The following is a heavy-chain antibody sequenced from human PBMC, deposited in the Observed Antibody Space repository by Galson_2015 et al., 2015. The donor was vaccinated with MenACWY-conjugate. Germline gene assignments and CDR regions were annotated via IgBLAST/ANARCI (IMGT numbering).Heavy chain of an antibody. CDR3: TTAPSHMDV. V-gene: IGHV3-23*01. Sequence: SLRLSCATSGFTFNFYAMTWVRQAPGKGLEWVSTISGSDGRTYYADSVKGRFTISRDDSKNTLYQQMNSLETEDTAVYFCTTAPSHMDVWGKGTTVTVSS. D-gene: IGHD1-14*01. CDR2: ISGSDGRT. CDR1: GFTFNFYA. J-gene: IGHJ6*03.